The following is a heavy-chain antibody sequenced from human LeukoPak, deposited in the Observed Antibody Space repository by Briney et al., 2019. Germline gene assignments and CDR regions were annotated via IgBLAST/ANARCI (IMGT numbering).Heavy chain of an antibody. J-gene: IGHJ4*02. CDR1: GFTFSTFA. CDR3: ARDNNWGVVVVAATVGFNDY. V-gene: IGHV3-23*01. D-gene: IGHD2-15*01. CDR2: ISGDGGNT. Sequence: QAGGSLRLSCAASGFTFSTFAMTWVRQAPGKGLEWVSAISGDGGNTYYADSVKGRFTISRDNAKNSLYLQMNSLRAEDTAVYYCARDNNWGVVVVAATVGFNDYWGQGTLVTVSS.